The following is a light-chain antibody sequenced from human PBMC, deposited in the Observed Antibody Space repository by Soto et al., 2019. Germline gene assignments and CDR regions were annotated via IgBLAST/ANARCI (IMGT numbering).Light chain of an antibody. CDR3: QQYYSYPIT. CDR1: EDICSY. CDR2: AAS. V-gene: IGKV1-8*01. J-gene: IGKJ5*01. Sequence: AIRMTQSPSSFSASTGDRFTITCRASEDICSYLAWYQQKPGKAPKLLFYAASTMQSGVPSRFSGSGSGTDFTLTISCLQSEDFATYYCQQYYSYPITFGQGTRLEI.